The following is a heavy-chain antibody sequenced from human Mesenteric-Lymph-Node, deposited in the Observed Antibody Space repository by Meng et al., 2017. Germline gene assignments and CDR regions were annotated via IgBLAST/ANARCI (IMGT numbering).Heavy chain of an antibody. D-gene: IGHD6-13*01. J-gene: IGHJ4*02. V-gene: IGHV1-8*01. CDR1: GYTFTSYD. Sequence: ASVKVSCKASGYTFTSYDINWVRQATGQGLEWMGWMNPNSGNTGYAQKFQGRVTITRDTSASTAYMELSSLRSEDTAVYYCARDPAAAGTPAFYFDYWGQGTLVTVSS. CDR2: MNPNSGNT. CDR3: ARDPAAAGTPAFYFDY.